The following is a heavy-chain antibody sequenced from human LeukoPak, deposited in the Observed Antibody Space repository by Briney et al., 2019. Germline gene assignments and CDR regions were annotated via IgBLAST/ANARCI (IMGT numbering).Heavy chain of an antibody. V-gene: IGHV3-23*01. D-gene: IGHD6-13*01. CDR3: AARSNNWYVLDN. Sequence: GGSLRLSCAASGFTFSIYTISWVRQAPGKGLEWVSAITGRSYTTYYADSVKGRFTISRDNSKNTLYVQMNSLRAEDTAVYYCAARSNNWYVLDNWGQGTLVTVSS. J-gene: IGHJ4*02. CDR2: ITGRSYTT. CDR1: GFTFSIYT.